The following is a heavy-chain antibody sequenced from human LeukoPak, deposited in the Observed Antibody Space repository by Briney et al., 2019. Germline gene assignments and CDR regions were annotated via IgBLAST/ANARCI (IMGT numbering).Heavy chain of an antibody. J-gene: IGHJ4*02. V-gene: IGHV4-39*07. Sequence: SETLSLTCTVSGGSINSSSYYWGWIRQPPGKGLEWIGTFYYNGVTYYNPSLKSRLTISGDTSKNQFSLRLSSVTAADTAVYYCARVARGCGGDCHLYFDFWGQGTLVTVSS. D-gene: IGHD2-21*02. CDR2: FYYNGVT. CDR1: GGSINSSSYY. CDR3: ARVARGCGGDCHLYFDF.